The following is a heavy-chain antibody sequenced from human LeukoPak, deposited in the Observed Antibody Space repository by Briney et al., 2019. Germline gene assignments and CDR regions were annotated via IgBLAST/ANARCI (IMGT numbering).Heavy chain of an antibody. Sequence: SQTLSLTCAISGDSVSSNSAAWNWIRQSPSRGLEWLGRTYYRSKWYNDYAVSVKSRITINPDTSKNQFSLQLNSVTPEDTAVYYCARYVPVKTGTTRASFDYWGQGALVTVSS. CDR1: GDSVSSNSAA. V-gene: IGHV6-1*01. J-gene: IGHJ4*02. CDR3: ARYVPVKTGTTRASFDY. D-gene: IGHD1-1*01. CDR2: TYYRSKWYN.